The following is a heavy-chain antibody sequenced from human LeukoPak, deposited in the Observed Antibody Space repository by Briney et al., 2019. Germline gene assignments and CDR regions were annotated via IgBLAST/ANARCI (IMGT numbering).Heavy chain of an antibody. CDR1: GYTFTSYA. V-gene: IGHV1-3*01. CDR3: ARDSGSGNNDY. D-gene: IGHD1-26*01. CDR2: TSAGNGNT. J-gene: IGHJ4*02. Sequence: ASVKVSCKASGYTFTSYAIHWVRQAPGQRLEWMGWTSAGNGNTKYSQNFQGRVTFISNTSATTAFMELSSLRSEDAAVYYCARDSGSGNNDYWGQGILVTVSS.